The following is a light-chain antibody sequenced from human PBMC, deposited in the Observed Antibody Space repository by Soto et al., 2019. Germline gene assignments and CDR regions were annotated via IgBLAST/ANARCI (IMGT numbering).Light chain of an antibody. Sequence: EIVLTQSPGTLSLSPGERATLSCRASQSVSSSYLAWYLQKPGQAPRLRIYGASSRATGIPDRFSGSGSGTDFTLTISRLEPEDFAVYYCQQYGNSPVTFGQGTKVEIK. CDR3: QQYGNSPVT. V-gene: IGKV3-20*01. CDR2: GAS. J-gene: IGKJ1*01. CDR1: QSVSSSY.